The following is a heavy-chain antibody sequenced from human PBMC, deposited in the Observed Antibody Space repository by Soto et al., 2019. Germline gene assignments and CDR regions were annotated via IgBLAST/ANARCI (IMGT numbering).Heavy chain of an antibody. CDR2: AYPGDSDT. V-gene: IGHV5-51*01. CDR3: ARLPGVRGVFDGFNV. J-gene: IGHJ3*01. CDR1: GYSFAGYW. Sequence: GESLKISCKGSGYSFAGYWIGWVRQMPGKGLDWMGVAYPGDSDTRYSPSFHGQVTISADKSISTAYLQWSSLKASDTAMYFCARLPGVRGVFDGFNVWGQGTMVTVSS. D-gene: IGHD3-10*01.